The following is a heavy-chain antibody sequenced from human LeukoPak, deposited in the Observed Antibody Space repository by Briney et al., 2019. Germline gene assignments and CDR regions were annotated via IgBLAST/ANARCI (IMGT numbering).Heavy chain of an antibody. CDR1: GFTFDDYA. CDR3: AKDKDYYGSGSHSFDY. V-gene: IGHV3-9*01. CDR2: ISWNSGSI. J-gene: IGHJ4*02. D-gene: IGHD3-10*01. Sequence: PGGSLRLSCAASGFTFDDYAMHWVRQAPGKGLEWVSGISWNSGSIGYADSVKGRFTISRDNAKNSLYLQMNSLRAEDTALYYCAKDKDYYGSGSHSFDYWGQGTLVTVSS.